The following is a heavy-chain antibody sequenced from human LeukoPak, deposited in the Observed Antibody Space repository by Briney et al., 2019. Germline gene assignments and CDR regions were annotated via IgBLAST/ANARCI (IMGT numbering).Heavy chain of an antibody. CDR2: INPNSGGT. CDR1: GYTFTDYY. Sequence: ASVKVSCKASGYTFTDYYMHWVRQAPGQGLEWMGWINPNSGGTNYAQKFQGRVTMTRDMSISTAYMELSRLRSDDTAVYYCARERQWLDRGYYFDSWGQGTLVTVSS. CDR3: ARERQWLDRGYYFDS. D-gene: IGHD6-19*01. J-gene: IGHJ4*02. V-gene: IGHV1-2*02.